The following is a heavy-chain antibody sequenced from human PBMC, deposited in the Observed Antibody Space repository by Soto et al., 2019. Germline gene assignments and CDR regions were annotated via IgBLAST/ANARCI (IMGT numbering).Heavy chain of an antibody. D-gene: IGHD2-21*01. CDR3: VRGHRRGYGVNV. V-gene: IGHV1-69*12. Sequence: QAQLVQSGPEVKQPGSSVKVSFKSSGGKFSTDVFTWVRQAPGQGLEWMGGIITVFRTTMYAQNFQDRVTSTAHESTSTAFMEVRGLRSDDTAVYYCVRGHRRGYGVNVWGPANTATVSS. CDR2: IITVFRTT. J-gene: IGHJ6*02. CDR1: GGKFSTDV.